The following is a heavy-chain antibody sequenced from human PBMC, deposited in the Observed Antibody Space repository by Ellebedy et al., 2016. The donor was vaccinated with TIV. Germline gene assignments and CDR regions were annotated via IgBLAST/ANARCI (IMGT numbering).Heavy chain of an antibody. CDR3: PRLGSTGHFDD. J-gene: IGHJ4*02. D-gene: IGHD4-17*01. V-gene: IGHV4-61*01. Sequence: MPSETLSLTCAVSGGSVSSSYYWNWIRQPPGKGLEWIGYIYYSGATNYNPSLKSRAPISVDTSESQFSLKVTSVTAADTAVYYCPRLGSTGHFDDWGQGTLVTVSS. CDR1: GGSVSSSYY. CDR2: IYYSGAT.